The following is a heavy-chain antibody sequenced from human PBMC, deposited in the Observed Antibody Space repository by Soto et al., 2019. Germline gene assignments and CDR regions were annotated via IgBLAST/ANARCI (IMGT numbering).Heavy chain of an antibody. CDR1: GGPINSTNYY. CDR3: ARVHLMTYGSRTYKNWFDP. Sequence: TLSLTCTVSGGPINSTNYYWTWIRQPPGRGLEWIGYIFYTGSTYYHPSLKSRVTISVDSSKNQFSMKLSSVTAADTAVYYCARVHLMTYGSRTYKNWFDPWGQGTLVTVSS. V-gene: IGHV4-30-4*01. J-gene: IGHJ5*02. CDR2: IFYTGST. D-gene: IGHD6-13*01.